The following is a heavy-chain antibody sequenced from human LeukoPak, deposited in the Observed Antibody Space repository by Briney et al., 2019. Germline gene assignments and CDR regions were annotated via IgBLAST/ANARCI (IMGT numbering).Heavy chain of an antibody. CDR1: GFTFSSYW. CDR3: SRTMHV. CDR2: IKQDGSEK. V-gene: IGHV3-7*03. Sequence: GGSLRLSCAASGFTFSSYWMHWVRQAPGKGLEWVANIKQDGSEKYYVDSVKGQFTISRDNTKNSLYLQMNSLRAEDSAVYYCSRTMHVWGQGTTVTVSS. J-gene: IGHJ6*02.